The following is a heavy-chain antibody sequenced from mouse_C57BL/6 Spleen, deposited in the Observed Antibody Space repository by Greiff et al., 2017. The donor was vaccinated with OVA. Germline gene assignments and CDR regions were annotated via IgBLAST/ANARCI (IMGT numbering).Heavy chain of an antibody. CDR1: GYTFTDYN. CDR2: INPNNGGT. D-gene: IGHD2-4*01. J-gene: IGHJ2*01. CDR3: ARGGYYDYDGFDY. V-gene: IGHV1-22*01. Sequence: VQLQQSGPELVKPGASVKMSCKASGYTFTDYNMHWVKQSHGKSLEWIGYINPNNGGTSYNQKFKGKATLTVNKSSSTAYMELRSLTSEDSAVYDCARGGYYDYDGFDYWGQGTTLTVSS.